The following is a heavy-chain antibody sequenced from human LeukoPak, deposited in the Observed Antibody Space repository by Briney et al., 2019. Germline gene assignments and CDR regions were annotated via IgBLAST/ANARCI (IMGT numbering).Heavy chain of an antibody. CDR1: GGSFSGYY. CDR2: INHSGST. D-gene: IGHD3-3*01. V-gene: IGHV4-34*01. J-gene: IGHJ4*02. Sequence: SETLSLTCAVYGGSFSGYYWSWIRQPPGKGLEWIGEINHSGSTNYNPSLKSRVTISVDTSKNQFSLKLSSVTAADTAVYYCASRGLAHRLFGVVIRTSKRPFDYWGQGTLVTVSS. CDR3: ASRGLAHRLFGVVIRTSKRPFDY.